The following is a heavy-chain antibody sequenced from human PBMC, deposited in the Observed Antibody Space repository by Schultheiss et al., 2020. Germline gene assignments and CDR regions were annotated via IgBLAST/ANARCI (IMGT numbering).Heavy chain of an antibody. CDR1: GFTFSSYG. Sequence: GGSLRLSCAASGFTFSSYGMHRVRQAPGKGLEWVAVISYDGSNKYYADSVKGRFTISRDNSKNTLYLQMNSLRAEDTAVYYCAKGGYSYGHFDYWGQGTLVTVSS. CDR2: ISYDGSNK. J-gene: IGHJ4*02. D-gene: IGHD5-18*01. V-gene: IGHV3-30*18. CDR3: AKGGYSYGHFDY.